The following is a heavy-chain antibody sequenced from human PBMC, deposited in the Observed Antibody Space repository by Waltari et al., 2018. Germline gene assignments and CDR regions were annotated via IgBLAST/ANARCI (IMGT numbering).Heavy chain of an antibody. D-gene: IGHD2-2*01. J-gene: IGHJ4*02. CDR1: GYTLTELS. CDR3: ATTYCSSTSCYSYFDY. Sequence: QVQLVQSGAEVKKPGASVKVSCKVSGYTLTELSMHWVRQAPGKGLEWMGGVDPEDGETIYAQKFQGRVTMTEDTSTDTAYMELSSLRSEDTAVYYCATTYCSSTSCYSYFDYWGQGTLVTVSS. V-gene: IGHV1-24*01. CDR2: VDPEDGET.